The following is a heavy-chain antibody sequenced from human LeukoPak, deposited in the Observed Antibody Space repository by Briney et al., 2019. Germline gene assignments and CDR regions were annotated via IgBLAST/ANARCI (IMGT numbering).Heavy chain of an antibody. CDR1: GGSISSSAYY. V-gene: IGHV4-39*01. CDR3: ALNHRHAGYDLFDS. J-gene: IGHJ4*02. CDR2: LYDSGST. D-gene: IGHD5-12*01. Sequence: SETLSLTCSVSGGSISSSAYYWGWIRQPPGKGLEWIGSLYDSGSTYYNPSLKSRVTISVDTSKNQFSLKLSSVTAADTAVYYCALNHRHAGYDLFDSWGQGTPVTVSS.